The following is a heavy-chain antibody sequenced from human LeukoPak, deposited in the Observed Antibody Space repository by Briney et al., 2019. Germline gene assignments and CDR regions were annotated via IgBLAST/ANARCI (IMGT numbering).Heavy chain of an antibody. J-gene: IGHJ3*02. Sequence: GGSLRLSCAASGFTFSSYSMNWVRQAPGKGLEWVLYISSSSSTIYYADSVKGRFTISRDNAKNSLYLQMNSLRAEDTAVYYCAKDRIGRVADHDAFDIWGQGTMVTVSS. V-gene: IGHV3-48*01. CDR1: GFTFSSYS. CDR2: ISSSSSTI. CDR3: AKDRIGRVADHDAFDI. D-gene: IGHD2-15*01.